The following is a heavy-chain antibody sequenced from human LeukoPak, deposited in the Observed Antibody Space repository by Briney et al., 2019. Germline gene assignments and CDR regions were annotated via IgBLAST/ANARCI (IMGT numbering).Heavy chain of an antibody. CDR1: GFTFSSYT. J-gene: IGHJ4*02. V-gene: IGHV3-30*04. CDR3: AKDLRLITFGGVIVIPAGY. D-gene: IGHD3-16*02. Sequence: PGGSLRLSCAASGFTFSSYTMHWVRQAPGKGLEWVAVISYDGSHKYYADSVKGRFTISRDNSKNTLYLQMNSLRAEDTAVYYCAKDLRLITFGGVIVIPAGYWGQGTLVTVSS. CDR2: ISYDGSHK.